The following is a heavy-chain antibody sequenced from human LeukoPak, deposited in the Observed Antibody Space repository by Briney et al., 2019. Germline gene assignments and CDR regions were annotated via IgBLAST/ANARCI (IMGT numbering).Heavy chain of an antibody. J-gene: IGHJ4*02. Sequence: GGSLRLSCAASGFTFSNYPMHWVRQAPGKGLKWVAVIPYDGSNKYYADSVKGRFTISRDNSKNTLYLQMNSLRAEDTAVYYCARDGAYDFWSDNYKGGFDYWGQGTLVTVSS. CDR2: IPYDGSNK. V-gene: IGHV3-30-3*01. CDR3: ARDGAYDFWSDNYKGGFDY. CDR1: GFTFSNYP. D-gene: IGHD3-3*01.